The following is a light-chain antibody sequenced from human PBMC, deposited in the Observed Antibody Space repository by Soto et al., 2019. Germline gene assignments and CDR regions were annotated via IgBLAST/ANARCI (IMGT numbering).Light chain of an antibody. Sequence: DIQMTQSPSSLSASVGDRVTITCRANQSVSGYLNWYRHKPGQAPQLLIYAASSFQSGVPSRFSGSGFGTEFTLTISSLQPEDFATVYCQQSFRSRTFGQGNKGDIK. CDR1: QSVSGY. J-gene: IGKJ1*01. V-gene: IGKV1-39*01. CDR2: AAS. CDR3: QQSFRSRT.